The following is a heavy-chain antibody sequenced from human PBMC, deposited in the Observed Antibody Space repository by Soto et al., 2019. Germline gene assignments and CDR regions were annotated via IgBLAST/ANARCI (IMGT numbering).Heavy chain of an antibody. CDR3: AKKTDDFWSGYYNPTGGYYYYGMDV. D-gene: IGHD3-3*01. CDR1: GFTFSSYA. V-gene: IGHV3-23*01. J-gene: IGHJ6*02. Sequence: GGSLRLSCAASGFTFSSYAMSWVRQAPGKGLEWVSAISGSGGSTYYADSVKGRFTISRDNSKNTLYLQMNSLRAEDTAVYYCAKKTDDFWSGYYNPTGGYYYYGMDVWGQGTTVTVSS. CDR2: ISGSGGST.